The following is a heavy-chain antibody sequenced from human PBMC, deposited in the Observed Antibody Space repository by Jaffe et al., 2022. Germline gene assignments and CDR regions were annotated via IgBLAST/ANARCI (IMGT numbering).Heavy chain of an antibody. V-gene: IGHV4-39*01. CDR2: IYYSGST. Sequence: QLQLQESGPGLVKPSETLSLTCTVSGGSISSSSYYWGWIRQPPGKGLEWIGSIYYSGSTYYNPSLKSRVTISVDTSKNQFSLKLSSVTAADTAVYYCARQMVQGVIITPYYFDYWGQGTLVTVSS. CDR3: ARQMVQGVIITPYYFDY. D-gene: IGHD3-10*01. CDR1: GGSISSSSYY. J-gene: IGHJ4*02.